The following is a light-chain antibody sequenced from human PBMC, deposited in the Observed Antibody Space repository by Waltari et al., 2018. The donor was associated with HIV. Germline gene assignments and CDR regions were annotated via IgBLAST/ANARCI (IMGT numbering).Light chain of an antibody. V-gene: IGKV1-6*01. J-gene: IGKJ3*01. CDR3: QQTRFSPFT. CDR1: QGIGND. Sequence: AIQMTQSPSSLSASVGDRVTITCRASQGIGNDLGWYQQKPGKAPKVLIYAATSLQGGVPSRFSGSRSGTDFTLTINGLQPEDYATYYCQQTRFSPFTFGPGTTVETK. CDR2: AAT.